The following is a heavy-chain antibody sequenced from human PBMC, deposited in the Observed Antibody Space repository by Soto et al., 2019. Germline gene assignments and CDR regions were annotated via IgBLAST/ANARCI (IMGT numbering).Heavy chain of an antibody. D-gene: IGHD1-1*01. J-gene: IGHJ5*02. CDR1: GFTFSSYA. CDR2: ISYDGSNK. CDR3: ARTENDILNPRFDP. Sequence: GGSLRLSCAASGFTFSSYAMHWVRQAPGKGLEWVAVISYDGSNKYYADSVKGRFTISRDNSKNTLYLQMNSLRAEDTAVYYCARTENDILNPRFDPWGQGTLVTVSS. V-gene: IGHV3-30-3*01.